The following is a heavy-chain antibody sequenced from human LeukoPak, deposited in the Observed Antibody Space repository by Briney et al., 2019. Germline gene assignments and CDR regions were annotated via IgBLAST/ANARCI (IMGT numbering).Heavy chain of an antibody. CDR1: GITLSNYG. V-gene: IGHV3-23*01. Sequence: GGSLRLSCAVSGITLSNYGMSWVRQAPGKGLEWVAGISDSGGRTNYADSVKGRFTISRDNSKNTLYLQMNSLRAEDTAVYYCAKTNDSSGYYGMDVWGQGTTVTVSS. J-gene: IGHJ6*02. D-gene: IGHD3-22*01. CDR3: AKTNDSSGYYGMDV. CDR2: ISDSGGRT.